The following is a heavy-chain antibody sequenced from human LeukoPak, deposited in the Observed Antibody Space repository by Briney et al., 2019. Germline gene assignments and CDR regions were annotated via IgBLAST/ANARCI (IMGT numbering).Heavy chain of an antibody. CDR3: AKGYDFWSGYIDY. D-gene: IGHD3-3*01. V-gene: IGHV3-9*01. Sequence: PGRSLRLSCAASGFTFDDYAMHWVRQAPGKGLEWVSGISWNSGSRGYADSVKGRFTISRDNAKNSLYLQMNSLRAEDTALYYCAKGYDFWSGYIDYWGQGTLVTVSS. CDR2: ISWNSGSR. CDR1: GFTFDDYA. J-gene: IGHJ4*02.